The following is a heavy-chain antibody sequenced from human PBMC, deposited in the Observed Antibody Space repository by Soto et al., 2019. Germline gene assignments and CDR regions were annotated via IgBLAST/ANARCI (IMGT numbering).Heavy chain of an antibody. CDR2: INAGNGNT. D-gene: IGHD6-13*01. CDR3: AKDGAALQQLVPALY. J-gene: IGHJ4*02. V-gene: IGHV1-3*01. CDR1: GYTFTSYA. Sequence: AAVKFSCKASGYTFTSYAMHWVRQAPGQRLEWMGWINAGNGNTKYSQKFQGRVTVTRDTSASTAYMELSSLRSEDTAVYYCAKDGAALQQLVPALYWGPGSLVTVSS.